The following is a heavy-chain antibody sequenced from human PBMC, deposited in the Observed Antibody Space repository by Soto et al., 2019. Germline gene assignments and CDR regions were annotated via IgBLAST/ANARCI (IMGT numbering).Heavy chain of an antibody. CDR1: GYTFTNFG. CDR2: INANNGNT. V-gene: IGHV1-18*04. CDR3: ASLYCTSTSCYWDWLDP. D-gene: IGHD2-2*01. J-gene: IGHJ5*02. Sequence: QVQLVQSGAEVKKPGASVKVSCKASGYTFTNFGVTWVRQAPGQGLEWMGWINANNGNTNYAQKLQDRVTMTTDTSTTTAYMELRSLRSDDTAVYYCASLYCTSTSCYWDWLDPWGQGTLVTVSS.